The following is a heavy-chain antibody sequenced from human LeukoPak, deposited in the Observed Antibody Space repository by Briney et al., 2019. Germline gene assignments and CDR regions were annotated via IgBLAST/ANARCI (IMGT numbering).Heavy chain of an antibody. D-gene: IGHD4-17*01. Sequence: GGSLRLSCAASGFTFSSYAMHWVRQAPGKGLEWVAVISYDGSNKYYADSVKGRFTISRDNAKNSLYLQMNSLRAEDTAVYYCARSTLTTFLDYWGQGTLVTVSS. CDR1: GFTFSSYA. CDR2: ISYDGSNK. J-gene: IGHJ4*02. V-gene: IGHV3-30-3*01. CDR3: ARSTLTTFLDY.